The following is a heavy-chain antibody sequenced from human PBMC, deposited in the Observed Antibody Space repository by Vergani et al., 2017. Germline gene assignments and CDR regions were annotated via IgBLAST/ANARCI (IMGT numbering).Heavy chain of an antibody. Sequence: EVHLLESGGGLVQSGGSLRLSCAASGFTFSNSAVSWVRQAPGRGLAWVSSISGPGLSTYYADSGKGRFSISRDNSKNTVFLQRHSLRAGDTAIYYCVKEKIGLGSYFFDSWGHGILVTVSS. D-gene: IGHD2/OR15-2a*01. CDR3: VKEKIGLGSYFFDS. CDR2: ISGPGLST. J-gene: IGHJ4*01. V-gene: IGHV3-23*01. CDR1: GFTFSNSA.